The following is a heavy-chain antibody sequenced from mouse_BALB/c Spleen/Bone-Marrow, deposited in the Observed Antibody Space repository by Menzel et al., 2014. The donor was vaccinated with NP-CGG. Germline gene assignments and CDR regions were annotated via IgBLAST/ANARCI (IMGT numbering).Heavy chain of an antibody. Sequence: VQLQQSGSVLVRPGASVKLSCKASGYTFTNSWIHWAKQRPGQGLEWIGEIHPNSGNTNYNEKYKGKATLTVDTSSSTAYVDLSSLTSEDSSVYYCARHHRYAYYFDYWGQGTTLIVSS. J-gene: IGHJ2*01. D-gene: IGHD2-14*01. CDR3: ARHHRYAYYFDY. CDR2: IHPNSGNT. CDR1: GYTFTNSW. V-gene: IGHV1S130*01.